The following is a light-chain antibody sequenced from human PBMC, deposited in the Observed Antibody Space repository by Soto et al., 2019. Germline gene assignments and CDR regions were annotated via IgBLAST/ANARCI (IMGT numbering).Light chain of an antibody. Sequence: TQSPANPALSPGERATLSCRASQSVSRDLAWYQQKPGQAPRLLIYGASTRAPSIPARFSGSGSGTDFTLHISSLQSEDFAVYYCQQYDKWPTWTFGQGTKVDI. CDR1: QSVSRD. CDR3: QQYDKWPTWT. J-gene: IGKJ1*01. V-gene: IGKV3-15*01. CDR2: GAS.